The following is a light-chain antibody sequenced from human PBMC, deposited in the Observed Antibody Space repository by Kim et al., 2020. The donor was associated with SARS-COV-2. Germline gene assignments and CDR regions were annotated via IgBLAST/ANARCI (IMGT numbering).Light chain of an antibody. CDR1: QSVSSNY. V-gene: IGKV3-20*01. CDR2: GAS. Sequence: LPPGERAPHSCRASQSVSSNYLAWYQQKPGQAPRLLIYGASSRATGIPDRFSGSGSGTDFTLTITRLEPEDSAVYYCQQYDNSPYTFGQGTKLEI. J-gene: IGKJ2*01. CDR3: QQYDNSPYT.